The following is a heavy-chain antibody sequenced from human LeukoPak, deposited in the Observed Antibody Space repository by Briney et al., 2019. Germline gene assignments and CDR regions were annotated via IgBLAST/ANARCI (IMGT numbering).Heavy chain of an antibody. CDR1: GGSISSYY. V-gene: IGHV4-4*07. J-gene: IGHJ1*01. CDR2: IYTSGSA. D-gene: IGHD2-2*01. Sequence: PSETLSLTCTVSGGSISSYYWSWIRQPAGKGLEWIGRIYTSGSAYYNPSLKSRVTISVDTSKNQFSLKLSSVTAADTAVYYCARGKWERYCSSTSCPARYFQHWGQGTLVTVSS. CDR3: ARGKWERYCSSTSCPARYFQH.